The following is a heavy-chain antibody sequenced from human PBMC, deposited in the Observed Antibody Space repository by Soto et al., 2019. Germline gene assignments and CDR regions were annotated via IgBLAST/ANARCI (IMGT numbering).Heavy chain of an antibody. CDR1: GGSISSYY. J-gene: IGHJ5*02. D-gene: IGHD6-13*01. CDR3: AREQQLNNWFDP. Sequence: SETLSLTCTVSGGSISSYYWSWIRQPPGKGLEWIGYIYYSGSTNYNPSLKSRVTISVDTSKNQFSLKLSSVTAADTAVYYCAREQQLNNWFDPWGQGTLVTVSS. CDR2: IYYSGST. V-gene: IGHV4-59*01.